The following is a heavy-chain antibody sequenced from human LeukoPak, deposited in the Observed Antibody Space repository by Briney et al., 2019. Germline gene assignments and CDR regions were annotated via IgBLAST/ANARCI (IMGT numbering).Heavy chain of an antibody. V-gene: IGHV3-30*09. Sequence: SCKASGYTFTSYYMHWVRQAPGKGLEWVAVISNDGFTKYYADSVQGRFAISRDHSTNTLYLQMNSLRGEDTAVYYCARDSVTAGYYFDYWGQGTLVTVSS. CDR2: ISNDGFTK. D-gene: IGHD2-21*02. CDR1: GYTFTSYY. J-gene: IGHJ4*02. CDR3: ARDSVTAGYYFDY.